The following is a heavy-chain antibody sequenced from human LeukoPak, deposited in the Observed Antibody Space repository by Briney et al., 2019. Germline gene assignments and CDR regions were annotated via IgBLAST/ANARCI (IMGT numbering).Heavy chain of an antibody. V-gene: IGHV4-59*01. Sequence: SETLSHTCTVSGGSISSYYWSWIRQPPGKGLEWIGYIYYSGSTNYNPSLKSRVTISVDTSKNQFSLKLSSVTAADTAVYYCVRVWKDPAGKHYYYYYMDVWGKGTTVTVSS. CDR3: VRVWKDPAGKHYYYYYMDV. J-gene: IGHJ6*03. CDR1: GGSISSYY. CDR2: IYYSGST. D-gene: IGHD3-3*01.